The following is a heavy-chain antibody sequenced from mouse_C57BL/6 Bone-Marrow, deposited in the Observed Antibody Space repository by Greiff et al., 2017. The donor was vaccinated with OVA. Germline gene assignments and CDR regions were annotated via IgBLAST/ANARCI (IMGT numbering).Heavy chain of an antibody. D-gene: IGHD2-1*01. J-gene: IGHJ1*03. V-gene: IGHV1-50*01. CDR2: IDPSDSYT. CDR1: GYTFTSYW. CDR3: ARQSTRKFLDWCFAV. Sequence: QVQLQQPGAELVKPGASVKLSCKASGYTFTSYWMQWVKQRPGQGLEWIGEIDPSDSYTNYNQKFKGKATLTVDTSSSTAYMPLSSLTSEDSAVYSCARQSTRKFLDWCFAVWGTGTTVTVSS.